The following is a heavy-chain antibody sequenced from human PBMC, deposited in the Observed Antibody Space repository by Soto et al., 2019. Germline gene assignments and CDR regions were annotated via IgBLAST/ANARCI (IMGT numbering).Heavy chain of an antibody. J-gene: IGHJ6*02. Sequence: GGSLRLSCAASGFTFSSYSMNWVRQAPGKGLEWVSSISSSSSYIYYADSVKGRFTISRDNAKNSLYLQMNSLRAKDTAVYYCARVYDILTGYGPRQYYYGMDGWGQGTTVTVSS. CDR1: GFTFSSYS. CDR3: ARVYDILTGYGPRQYYYGMDG. D-gene: IGHD3-9*01. CDR2: ISSSSSYI. V-gene: IGHV3-21*01.